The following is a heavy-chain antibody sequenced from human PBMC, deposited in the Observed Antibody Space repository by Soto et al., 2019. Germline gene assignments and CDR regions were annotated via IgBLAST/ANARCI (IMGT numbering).Heavy chain of an antibody. V-gene: IGHV3-7*01. D-gene: IGHD5-18*01. CDR2: INQDGSEK. CDR3: ARDGYSYGYGWYFDL. J-gene: IGHJ2*01. CDR1: AFTFSTYS. Sequence: GGSLRLSCAASAFTFSTYSMTWVRQAPGKGLEWVANINQDGSEKYYVDSMKGRFTISRDNAKNSLYLQMSRLRAEDTAVYYCARDGYSYGYGWYFDLRGRRPLVTVSS.